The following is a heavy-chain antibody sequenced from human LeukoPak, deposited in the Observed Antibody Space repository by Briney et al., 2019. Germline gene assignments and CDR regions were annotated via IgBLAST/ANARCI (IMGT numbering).Heavy chain of an antibody. CDR3: ARQVASNLDAFDI. J-gene: IGHJ3*02. CDR1: GGTFSSYA. V-gene: IGHV1-69*13. CDR2: IIPIFGTA. D-gene: IGHD5-12*01. Sequence: GASVKVSCKASGGTFSSYAISWVRQAPGQGLEWMGGIIPIFGTANYAQKFQGRVTITADESTSTAYMELSSLRSEDTAVYYCARQVASNLDAFDIWGQGTMVTVSS.